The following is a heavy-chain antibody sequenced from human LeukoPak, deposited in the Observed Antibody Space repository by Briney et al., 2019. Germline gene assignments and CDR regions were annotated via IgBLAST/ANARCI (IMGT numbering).Heavy chain of an antibody. D-gene: IGHD3-3*01. Sequence: SETLSLTCTVSGGSISSYYWSWIRQPPGKGLEWIGYIYYSGSTNYNPSLKSRVTISVDTSRNQFSLKLSSVTAADTAVYYCARTDFWSGYYFDYWGQGTLVTVSS. CDR1: GGSISSYY. J-gene: IGHJ4*02. CDR2: IYYSGST. V-gene: IGHV4-59*01. CDR3: ARTDFWSGYYFDY.